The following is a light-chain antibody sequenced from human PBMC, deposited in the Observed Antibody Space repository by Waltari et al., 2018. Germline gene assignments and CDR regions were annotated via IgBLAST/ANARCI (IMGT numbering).Light chain of an antibody. Sequence: DIQVTQSPSSLSASVGDRVTITCRASQSMSSFLNWYQQKPGKAPRLLISATSNWQIGVPSRFSGSGSGADCTLTINSLQPEDFATYYCLQSYSLSLFTFGPGTRVDIK. CDR2: ATS. CDR3: LQSYSLSLFT. J-gene: IGKJ3*01. V-gene: IGKV1-39*01. CDR1: QSMSSF.